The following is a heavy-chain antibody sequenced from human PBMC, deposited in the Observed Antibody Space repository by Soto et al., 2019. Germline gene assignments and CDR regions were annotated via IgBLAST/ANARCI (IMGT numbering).Heavy chain of an antibody. Sequence: SVKVSCKASGGIFGTYAIRWLRQAPGQGLEWMGGIIPLFGTPNYAQRFQGRVTITADESTSTAYMELSRLRSEDTAVYYCARDRDDYGSGNYYNRIDFWGQGTLVTVSS. V-gene: IGHV1-69*13. CDR1: GGIFGTYA. J-gene: IGHJ4*02. CDR2: IIPLFGTP. CDR3: ARDRDDYGSGNYYNRIDF. D-gene: IGHD3-10*01.